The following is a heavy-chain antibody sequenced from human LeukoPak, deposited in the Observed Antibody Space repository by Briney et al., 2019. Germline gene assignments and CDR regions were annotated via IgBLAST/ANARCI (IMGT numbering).Heavy chain of an antibody. D-gene: IGHD2-15*01. V-gene: IGHV4-39*01. CDR2: IYYSGST. CDR3: ASAKVVAATHWIDS. CDR1: GGSISSSNYY. Sequence: PSETLSLTCVVSGGSISSSNYYWGWIRQPPGKGLEWIGSIYYSGSTYYNPSLETRVTVSVDASKNQFSLKVSSVTAADTAVYYCASAKVVAATHWIDSWGQGTLVIVSS. J-gene: IGHJ5*01.